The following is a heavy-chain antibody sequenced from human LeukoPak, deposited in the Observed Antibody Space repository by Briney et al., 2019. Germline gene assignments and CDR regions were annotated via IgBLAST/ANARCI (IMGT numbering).Heavy chain of an antibody. J-gene: IGHJ4*02. V-gene: IGHV3-48*04. Sequence: GGSLRLSCAASGFTFSSYSMNWVRQAPGKGLEWVSYISSSSSTIYYADSVKGRFTISRDNAKNSLYLQMNSLRAEDTAVYYCARDSGIQLWLCDYWGQGTPVTVSS. D-gene: IGHD5-18*01. CDR2: ISSSSSTI. CDR3: ARDSGIQLWLCDY. CDR1: GFTFSSYS.